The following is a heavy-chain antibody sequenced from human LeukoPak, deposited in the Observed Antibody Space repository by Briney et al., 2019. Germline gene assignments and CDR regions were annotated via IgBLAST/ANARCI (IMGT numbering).Heavy chain of an antibody. D-gene: IGHD6-19*01. CDR2: ISSSGSTI. V-gene: IGHV3-11*01. Sequence: GGSLRLSCAASGFTFSSYAMSWIRQAPGKGLEWVSYISSSGSTIYYADSVKGRFTISRDNAKNSLYLQMNSLRAEDTAVYYCATPPKAVATGSDAFDIWGQGTMVTVSS. J-gene: IGHJ3*02. CDR1: GFTFSSYA. CDR3: ATPPKAVATGSDAFDI.